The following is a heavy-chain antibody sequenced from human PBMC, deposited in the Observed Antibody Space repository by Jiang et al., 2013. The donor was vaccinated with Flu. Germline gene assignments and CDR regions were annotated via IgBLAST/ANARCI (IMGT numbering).Heavy chain of an antibody. Sequence: RSLRLSCAASGFTFRNYGMHWVRQAPGKGLEWVAVIWHDGKNKYYADSVKGRFTISRDNSKNTLDLQMNSLRADDTAVYYCARDRGSDDPIDYWGQGTLVTVSS. J-gene: IGHJ4*02. CDR3: ARDRGSDDPIDY. D-gene: IGHD1-1*01. V-gene: IGHV3-33*01. CDR1: GFTFRNYG. CDR2: IWHDGKNK.